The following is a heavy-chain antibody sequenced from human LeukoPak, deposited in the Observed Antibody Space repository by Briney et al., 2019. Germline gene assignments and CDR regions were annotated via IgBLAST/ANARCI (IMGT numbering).Heavy chain of an antibody. Sequence: PGGSLRLSCAVSGFTFSSYGMSWVRQAPGKGLEWVSAISGSGGSTYYADSVKGRFTISRDNSKNTLYLQMNSLRAEDTAVYYCARDNSVRDEAWWFNPWGQGTLVTVSS. CDR2: ISGSGGST. V-gene: IGHV3-23*01. CDR3: ARDNSVRDEAWWFNP. J-gene: IGHJ5*02. D-gene: IGHD5-24*01. CDR1: GFTFSSYG.